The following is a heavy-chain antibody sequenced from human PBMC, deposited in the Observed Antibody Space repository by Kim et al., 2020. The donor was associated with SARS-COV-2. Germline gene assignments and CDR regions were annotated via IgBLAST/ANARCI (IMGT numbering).Heavy chain of an antibody. J-gene: IGHJ4*02. Sequence: GGSLRLSCAASGFTFSSYWMHWVRQAPGKGLVWVSRINSDGSSTSYADSVKGRFTISRDNAKNTLYLQMNSLRAEDTAVYYCAREGSGSYFLYDYWGQGTLVTVSS. CDR3: AREGSGSYFLYDY. CDR1: GFTFSSYW. D-gene: IGHD1-26*01. V-gene: IGHV3-74*01. CDR2: INSDGSST.